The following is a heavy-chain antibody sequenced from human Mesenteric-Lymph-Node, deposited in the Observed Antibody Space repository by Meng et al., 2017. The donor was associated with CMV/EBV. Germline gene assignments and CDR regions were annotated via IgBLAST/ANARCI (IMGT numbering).Heavy chain of an antibody. J-gene: IGHJ4*02. CDR3: AKDHSGSGTYYLYYFDY. CDR1: GFTFSNYA. Sequence: GGSLRLSCAASGFTFSNYAMSWVRQAPGKGLEWVSAISGDGDGTYYADSVKGRFTISRDNSKNTLFLQMNSLRAEDTAVYYCAKDHSGSGTYYLYYFDYWGQGTLVTVSS. D-gene: IGHD3-10*01. V-gene: IGHV3-23*01. CDR2: ISGDGDGT.